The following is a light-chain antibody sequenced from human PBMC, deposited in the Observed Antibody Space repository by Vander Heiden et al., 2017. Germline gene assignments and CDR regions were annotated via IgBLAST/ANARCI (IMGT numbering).Light chain of an antibody. CDR1: QSASRSY. V-gene: IGKV3-20*01. CDR2: GAS. J-gene: IGKJ1*01. Sequence: EIVLTQSPGTLSLSPGERATLSCRASQSASRSYLAWYQQKPGQAPRLLIYGASSRATGIPDRFSGSGSGTDFTLTISRLEPEDFAVYYCQQYATSPWTFGQGTKVEI. CDR3: QQYATSPWT.